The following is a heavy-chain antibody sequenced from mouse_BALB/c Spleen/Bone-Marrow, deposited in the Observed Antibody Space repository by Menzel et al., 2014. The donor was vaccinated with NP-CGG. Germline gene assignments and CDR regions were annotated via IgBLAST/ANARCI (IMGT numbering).Heavy chain of an antibody. D-gene: IGHD1-1*01. J-gene: IGHJ2*01. Sequence: EVQLVESGAELVKPGASVKLSCTASGFNIKDTYMHWVKQGPEQGLEWIGRIDPANGNTKYDPKFQGKATITADTSSNTAYLRLSSLTSEDTAVYYCARYYYGYYFDYWGQGTTLTVSS. CDR1: GFNIKDTY. CDR2: IDPANGNT. CDR3: ARYYYGYYFDY. V-gene: IGHV14-3*02.